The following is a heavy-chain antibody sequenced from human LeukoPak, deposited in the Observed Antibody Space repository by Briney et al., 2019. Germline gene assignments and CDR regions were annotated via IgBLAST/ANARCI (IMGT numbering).Heavy chain of an antibody. Sequence: SETLSLTCTVSGGSISSSSYYWGWIRQPPGKGLERIGSIYYSGSTYYNPSLKSRVTISVDTSKNHFSLNLRSVTAADTAVYYCARRSYNSPFRYWGQGTPVTVSS. J-gene: IGHJ4*02. D-gene: IGHD5-24*01. CDR3: ARRSYNSPFRY. V-gene: IGHV4-39*02. CDR1: GGSISSSSYY. CDR2: IYYSGST.